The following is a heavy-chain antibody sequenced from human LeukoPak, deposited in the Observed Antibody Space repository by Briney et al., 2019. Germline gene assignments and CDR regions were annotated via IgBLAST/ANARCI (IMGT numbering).Heavy chain of an antibody. D-gene: IGHD6-19*01. Sequence: GVSLRLSCAASGFTFSSYAMTWVRQAPGEGLEWVSGISSSGGSTYYADSVKGRFTISRNNSKNPLYLQPNSLRGEDTAVYYCAKGRLSGVVVAGYGMDVWGQGTTITVSS. J-gene: IGHJ6*02. CDR2: ISSSGGST. CDR3: AKGRLSGVVVAGYGMDV. V-gene: IGHV3-23*01. CDR1: GFTFSSYA.